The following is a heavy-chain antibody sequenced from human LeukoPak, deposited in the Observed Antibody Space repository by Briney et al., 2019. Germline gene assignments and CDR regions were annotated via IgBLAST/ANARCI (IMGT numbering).Heavy chain of an antibody. J-gene: IGHJ6*02. CDR1: GYTFTGYY. Sequence: RASVTVSCTASGYTFTGYYMHWVRQAPGQGLEWMGWINPNSGGTNYAQKFQGWVTMTRDTSISTAYMELSRLRSDDTAVYYCARGGYSSGWYSLDYYYGMDVWGQGTTVTVSS. CDR3: ARGGYSSGWYSLDYYYGMDV. V-gene: IGHV1-2*04. CDR2: INPNSGGT. D-gene: IGHD6-19*01.